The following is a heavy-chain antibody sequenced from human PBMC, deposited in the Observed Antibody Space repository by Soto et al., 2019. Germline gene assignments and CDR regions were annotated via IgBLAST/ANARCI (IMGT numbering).Heavy chain of an antibody. CDR2: ISWNSGSI. Sequence: PGGSLRLSCAASGFTFDDYAMHWVRQAPGKGLEWVSGISWNSGSIDYADSVKGRFTISRDNAKNTLYLQMNSLRAEDTALYYCARPGNSAFDYWGQGTLVTVSS. CDR3: ARPGNSAFDY. CDR1: GFTFDDYA. D-gene: IGHD4-4*01. V-gene: IGHV3-9*01. J-gene: IGHJ4*02.